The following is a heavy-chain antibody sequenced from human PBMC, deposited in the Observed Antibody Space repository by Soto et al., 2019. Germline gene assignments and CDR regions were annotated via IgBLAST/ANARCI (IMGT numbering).Heavy chain of an antibody. CDR2: IYYSGST. Sequence: SETLSLTCTVSGGSISSGDYYWSWIRQPPGKGLEWIGYIYYSGSTYYNPSLKSRVTISVDTSKNQFSLKQNSVTAADTAVYYWARGISISGGWSFDYWGQGTLVTVSS. D-gene: IGHD6-19*01. J-gene: IGHJ4*02. CDR3: ARGISISGGWSFDY. CDR1: GGSISSGDYY. V-gene: IGHV4-30-4*01.